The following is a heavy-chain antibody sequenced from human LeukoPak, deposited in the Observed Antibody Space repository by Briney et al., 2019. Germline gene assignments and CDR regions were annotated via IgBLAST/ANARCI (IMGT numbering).Heavy chain of an antibody. CDR1: GFTVSSNY. D-gene: IGHD3-22*01. Sequence: GGSLRLSCAASGFTVSSNYMSWVRQAPGKGLEWVSIIYSGGSTYYADSVKGRFTISRDESQNTLSLQLDSLRVEDTAVYYCARDGSSGFYNGMDVWGQGTTVTVSS. J-gene: IGHJ6*02. V-gene: IGHV3-53*01. CDR3: ARDGSSGFYNGMDV. CDR2: IYSGGST.